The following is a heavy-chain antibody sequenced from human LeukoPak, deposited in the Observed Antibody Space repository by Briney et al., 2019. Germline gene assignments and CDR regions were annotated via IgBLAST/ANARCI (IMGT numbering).Heavy chain of an antibody. CDR3: ARVSLVGSYWDWFDP. V-gene: IGHV1-2*02. Sequence: ASVKVSCKASGYTFIGYYMHWVQQAPGQGLEWMGWINPNSGGTNYAQKFQGRVTMTRDTSISTAYMELSRLRSDDTAVYYCARVSLVGSYWDWFDPWGQGTLVTVSS. J-gene: IGHJ5*02. CDR1: GYTFIGYY. D-gene: IGHD1-26*01. CDR2: INPNSGGT.